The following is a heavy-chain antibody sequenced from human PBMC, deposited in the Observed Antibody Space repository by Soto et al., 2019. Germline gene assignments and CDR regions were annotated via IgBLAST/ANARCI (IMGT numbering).Heavy chain of an antibody. V-gene: IGHV4-59*01. CDR3: ARAGIIGIADFDY. CDR1: GGSISSYY. J-gene: IGHJ4*02. D-gene: IGHD6-13*01. CDR2: IYYSGST. Sequence: PSEALSLTCTVSGGSISSYYWSWIRQPPGKGLEWIGYIYYSGSTNYNPSLKSRVTISVDTSKNQFSLKLSSVTAADTAVYYCARAGIIGIADFDYCGQGTLVTVS.